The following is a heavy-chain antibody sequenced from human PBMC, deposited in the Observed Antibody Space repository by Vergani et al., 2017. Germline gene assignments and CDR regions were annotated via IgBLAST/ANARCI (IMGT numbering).Heavy chain of an antibody. Sequence: EVQLVESGGGLVQPGGSLRLSCAASGFTSSSYWMHWVRQAPGKGRVWVSRINSDGSSTSYADSVKGRFTISRDNAKNTLYLQMNSLRAEGTAVYYCARDLLPNYDFWSGYSHAYYYYYGMDVWDQGTTVTVS. J-gene: IGHJ6*02. CDR3: ARDLLPNYDFWSGYSHAYYYYYGMDV. D-gene: IGHD3-3*01. V-gene: IGHV3-74*01. CDR1: GFTSSSYW. CDR2: INSDGSST.